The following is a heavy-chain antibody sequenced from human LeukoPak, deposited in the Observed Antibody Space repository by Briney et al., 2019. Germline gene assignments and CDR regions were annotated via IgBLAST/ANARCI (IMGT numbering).Heavy chain of an antibody. V-gene: IGHV3-49*04. Sequence: GGSLRLSCTASGFTFGDCAMSWVRQAPGKGLEWVGFIRSKAYGGTTEYAASVKGRFTISRDDSKSIAYLQMNSLKTEDTAVYYCTPANGDYWGQGTLVTVSS. CDR3: TPANGDY. CDR1: GFTFGDCA. J-gene: IGHJ4*02. CDR2: IRSKAYGGTT. D-gene: IGHD1-1*01.